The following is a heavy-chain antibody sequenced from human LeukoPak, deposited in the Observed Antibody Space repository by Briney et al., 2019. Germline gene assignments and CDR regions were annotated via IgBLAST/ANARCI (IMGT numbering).Heavy chain of an antibody. D-gene: IGHD3-22*01. CDR1: GGSISSGGYY. Sequence: PSETLSLTCTVSGGSISSGGYYWSWIRQPPGKGLEWIGYIYHSGSTYYNPSLKSRVTISVDKSKNQFSLNLSSVTAADTAVYYCARDEEYYDSSGYYYGRYWYFDLWGRGTLVTVSS. V-gene: IGHV4-30-2*01. CDR3: ARDEEYYDSSGYYYGRYWYFDL. CDR2: IYHSGST. J-gene: IGHJ2*01.